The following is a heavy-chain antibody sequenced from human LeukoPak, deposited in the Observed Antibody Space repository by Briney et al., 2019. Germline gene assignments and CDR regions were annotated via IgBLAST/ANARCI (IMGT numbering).Heavy chain of an antibody. CDR2: IRYDRSNK. D-gene: IGHD1-26*01. V-gene: IGHV3-30*02. J-gene: IGHJ4*02. CDR1: GFTFSSYG. Sequence: GGSLRLSCAASGFTFSSYGMHWVRQAPGKGLEWVAFIRYDRSNKYYADSVKGRFTISRDNSKNTLYLQMNSLRAEDTAVYYCQILRPGSYYDYWGQGTLVTVSS. CDR3: QILRPGSYYDY.